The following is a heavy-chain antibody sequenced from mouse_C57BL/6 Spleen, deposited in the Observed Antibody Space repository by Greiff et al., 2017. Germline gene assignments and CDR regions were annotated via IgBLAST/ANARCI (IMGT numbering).Heavy chain of an antibody. CDR1: GFTFSSYA. J-gene: IGHJ2*01. CDR2: ISDGGSYT. Sequence: EVQGVESGGGLVKPGGSLKLSCAASGFTFSSYAMSWVRQTPEKRLEWVATISDGGSYTYYPDNVKGRFTISRDNAKNNLYLQMSHLKSEDTAMYYCARGLGLLDYWGQGTTLTVSS. D-gene: IGHD4-1*01. V-gene: IGHV5-4*01. CDR3: ARGLGLLDY.